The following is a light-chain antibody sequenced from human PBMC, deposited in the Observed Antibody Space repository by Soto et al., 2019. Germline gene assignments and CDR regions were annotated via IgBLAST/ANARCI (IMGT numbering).Light chain of an antibody. V-gene: IGKV3-20*01. CDR2: AAS. CDR1: QSMSSTY. J-gene: IGKJ2*01. Sequence: SVLTPSPGTLSLFPGERATLSCRTSQSMSSTYLAWYQHRPGQAPRLLIYAASSRATGIPDRFSGSGSGTDFTRTISRLEPEDFAVYYCQQYFGSLDTFGQGTKLEIK. CDR3: QQYFGSLDT.